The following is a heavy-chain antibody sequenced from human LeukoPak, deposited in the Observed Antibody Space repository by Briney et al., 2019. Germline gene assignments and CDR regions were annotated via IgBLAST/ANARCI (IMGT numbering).Heavy chain of an antibody. CDR2: ISSNGGST. V-gene: IGHV3-64*04. CDR3: AKDRLPGTDLYGLDV. J-gene: IGHJ6*02. Sequence: PGGSLRLSCSASGFTFSSYAMHWVRQAPGKGLEYVSAISSNGGSTYSADSVKGRFTISRDSSKNTLYLQMNSLRAEDTAVYYCAKDRLPGTDLYGLDVWGQGTTVTVSS. CDR1: GFTFSSYA. D-gene: IGHD1-7*01.